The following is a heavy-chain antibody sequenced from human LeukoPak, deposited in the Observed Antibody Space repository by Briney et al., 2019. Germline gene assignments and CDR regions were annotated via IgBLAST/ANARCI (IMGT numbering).Heavy chain of an antibody. D-gene: IGHD6-13*01. V-gene: IGHV4-39*07. Sequence: KPSESMSLTCTVSGGSISSSSYYWGWIRQPPWKGLEWIASIYYSGSTYYNPSLKSRVTISVDTSKNQFSLKLSSVTAADTAVYYCAREGIGLDVWGKGTTVTISS. CDR1: GGSISSSSYY. CDR2: IYYSGST. J-gene: IGHJ6*04. CDR3: AREGIGLDV.